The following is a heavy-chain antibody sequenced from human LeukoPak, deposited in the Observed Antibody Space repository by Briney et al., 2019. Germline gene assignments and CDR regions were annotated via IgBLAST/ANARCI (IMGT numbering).Heavy chain of an antibody. CDR2: ISYDGSNK. V-gene: IGHV3-30*04. Sequence: GGSLRLSCAASGFTFSDYAMSWVRQAPGKGLEWVAVISYDGSNKYYADSVKGRFTISRDNSKNTLYLQMNSLRAEDTAVYYCARDQAGIDYWGQGTLVTVSS. CDR3: ARDQAGIDY. CDR1: GFTFSDYA. J-gene: IGHJ4*02.